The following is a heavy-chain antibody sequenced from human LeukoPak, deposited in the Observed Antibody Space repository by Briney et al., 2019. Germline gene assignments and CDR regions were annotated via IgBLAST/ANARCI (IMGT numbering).Heavy chain of an antibody. CDR2: IYYSGST. CDR3: ATSRYYYDSSGYYNGAAFDI. J-gene: IGHJ3*02. D-gene: IGHD3-22*01. CDR1: GGSISSSSYH. V-gene: IGHV4-39*01. Sequence: SETLSLTCTVSGGSISSSSYHWGWIRQPPGKGLEWIGSIYYSGSTYYNPSLKSRVTISVDTSKNQFSLKLSSVTAADTAVYYCATSRYYYDSSGYYNGAAFDIWGQGTMVTVSS.